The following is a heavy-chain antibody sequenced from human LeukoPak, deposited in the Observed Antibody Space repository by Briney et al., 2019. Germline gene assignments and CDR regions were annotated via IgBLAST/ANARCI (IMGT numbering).Heavy chain of an antibody. D-gene: IGHD1-26*01. CDR1: GGSISSYY. CDR3: ARDLSLRGAFDI. J-gene: IGHJ3*02. V-gene: IGHV4-59*01. CDR2: IYYTGTT. Sequence: SETLSLTCTVSGGSISSYYWSCIRQPPGKGLEWIGYIYYTGTTNYNPSLKSRLTISLDTSKNQFSLKLSSVTAADTAVYYCARDLSLRGAFDIWGQGTMVTVSS.